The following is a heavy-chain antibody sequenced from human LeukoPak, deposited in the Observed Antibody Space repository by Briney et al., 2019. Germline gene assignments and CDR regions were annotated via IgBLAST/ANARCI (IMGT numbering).Heavy chain of an antibody. CDR2: ISGSGGSP. CDR3: AKGHTI. D-gene: IGHD3-3*01. Sequence: PGGSLRLSCAASGFSFSIHDMTWVRQAPGKGLEWVAVISGSGGSPHYADSIKGRFTVSRDNSKNTLYLQMNSLRAEDTAVYYCAKGHTIWGQGTLVTVSS. J-gene: IGHJ4*02. V-gene: IGHV3-23*01. CDR1: GFSFSIHD.